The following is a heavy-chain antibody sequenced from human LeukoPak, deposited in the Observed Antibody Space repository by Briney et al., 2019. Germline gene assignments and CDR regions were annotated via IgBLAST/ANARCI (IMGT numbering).Heavy chain of an antibody. J-gene: IGHJ6*02. Sequence: ASVKVSCKASGYTFTSYDINWVRQATGQGLEWMGWMNPNSGNTGYAQKFQGRVTMTRNTSISTAYMELSSLRSEDTAAYYCARGYNWNPFYYYYGMDVWGQGTTVTVSS. CDR2: MNPNSGNT. CDR1: GYTFTSYD. D-gene: IGHD1-20*01. V-gene: IGHV1-8*01. CDR3: ARGYNWNPFYYYYGMDV.